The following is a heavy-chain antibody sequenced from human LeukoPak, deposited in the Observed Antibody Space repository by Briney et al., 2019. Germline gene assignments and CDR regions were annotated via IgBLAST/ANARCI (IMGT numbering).Heavy chain of an antibody. D-gene: IGHD6-13*01. V-gene: IGHV1-18*01. J-gene: IGHJ4*02. CDR2: ISAYNGNT. CDR1: GYTFTSYG. CDR3: AREYSSSWYSVFDY. Sequence: ASVKVSCKASGYTFTSYGISWVRQAPGQGLEWMGWISAYNGNTNYAQKLQGRVTMTTDTSTSTAYMELRSLRSDDTAVYYCAREYSSSWYSVFDYWGQGTLVTVSS.